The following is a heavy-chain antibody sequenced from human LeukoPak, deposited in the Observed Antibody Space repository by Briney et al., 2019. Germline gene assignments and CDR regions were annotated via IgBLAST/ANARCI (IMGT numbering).Heavy chain of an antibody. CDR1: GGSISSGSYY. V-gene: IGHV4-61*02. D-gene: IGHD1-26*01. Sequence: SQTLSLTCTVSGGSISSGSYYWSWIRQPAGKGLEWIGRIYTSGSPNYNPSLKSRVTISVDSSKNQFSLKLTSVTAADTAVYYCTRTWAHYYSMEVWGKGTTVTVSS. J-gene: IGHJ6*03. CDR3: TRTWAHYYSMEV. CDR2: IYTSGSP.